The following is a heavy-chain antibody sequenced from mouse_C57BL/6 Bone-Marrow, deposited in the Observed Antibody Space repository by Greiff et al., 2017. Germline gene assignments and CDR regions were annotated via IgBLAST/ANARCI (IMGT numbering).Heavy chain of an antibody. CDR2: IDPENGDT. Sequence: VQLQQSGAELVRPGASVKLSCSASGFNIKDDYMHWVKQRPEQGLEWIGWIDPENGDTESASTFQGKATITADTSSNTAYLQLSSLTSEDTAVYYCTTGWLLPLDFDVWGTGTTGTVSS. CDR1: GFNIKDDY. V-gene: IGHV14-4*01. CDR3: TTGWLLPLDFDV. J-gene: IGHJ1*03. D-gene: IGHD2-3*01.